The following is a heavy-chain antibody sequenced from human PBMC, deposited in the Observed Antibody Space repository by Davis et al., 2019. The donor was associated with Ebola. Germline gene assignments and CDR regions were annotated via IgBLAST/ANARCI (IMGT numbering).Heavy chain of an antibody. V-gene: IGHV3-23*01. D-gene: IGHD3-22*01. CDR1: GFTFSSYA. J-gene: IGHJ6*03. CDR3: AKSYETYYYDSSGYYGYYYYYMDV. CDR2: ISGSGGST. Sequence: GESLKISCAASGFTFSSYAMSWVRQAPGKGLEWVSAISGSGGSTYYADSVKGRFTISRDNSKNTLYLQMNSLRAEDRAVYYCAKSYETYYYDSSGYYGYYYYYMDVWGKGTTVIVSS.